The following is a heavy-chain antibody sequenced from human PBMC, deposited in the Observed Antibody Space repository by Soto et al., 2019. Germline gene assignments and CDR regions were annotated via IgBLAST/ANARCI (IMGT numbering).Heavy chain of an antibody. J-gene: IGHJ4*02. Sequence: TSATLSLTCTVSGGSTSSDNYWSWIRQPPGKGLEWIGHIYYSGNTDYNPSLKSRLAISIDTSKNQFSLKLSSVTAADTAVYFCAREGGESSDGLYYFDSWGQGSLVTV. CDR1: GGSTSSDNY. CDR3: AREGGESSDGLYYFDS. CDR2: IYYSGNT. D-gene: IGHD3-16*01. V-gene: IGHV4-30-4*01.